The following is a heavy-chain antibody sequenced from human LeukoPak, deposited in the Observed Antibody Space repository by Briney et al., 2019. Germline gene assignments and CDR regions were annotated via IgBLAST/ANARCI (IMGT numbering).Heavy chain of an antibody. CDR2: IRYDGSNK. CDR3: AKAIEYSSSLKL. Sequence: SGGSLRLPCAASGFTFSSYGMHWVRQAPGKGLEWVAFIRYDGSNKYYADSVKGRFTISRDNSKSTLYLQMNSLRAEDTAVYYCAKAIEYSSSLKLWGQGTLVTVSS. V-gene: IGHV3-30*02. J-gene: IGHJ4*02. CDR1: GFTFSSYG. D-gene: IGHD6-6*01.